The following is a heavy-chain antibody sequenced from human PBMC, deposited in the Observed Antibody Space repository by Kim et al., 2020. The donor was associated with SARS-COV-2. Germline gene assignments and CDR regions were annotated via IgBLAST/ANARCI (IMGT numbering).Heavy chain of an antibody. Sequence: GGSLRLSCAASGFTFSSYEMNWVRQAPGKGLEWVSYISSSGSTIYYADSVKGRFTISRDNAKNSLYLQMNSLRAEDTAVYYCARAPSSGYWGSRGYYFDYWGQGTLVTVSS. CDR1: GFTFSSYE. V-gene: IGHV3-48*03. D-gene: IGHD3-22*01. J-gene: IGHJ4*02. CDR3: ARAPSSGYWGSRGYYFDY. CDR2: ISSSGSTI.